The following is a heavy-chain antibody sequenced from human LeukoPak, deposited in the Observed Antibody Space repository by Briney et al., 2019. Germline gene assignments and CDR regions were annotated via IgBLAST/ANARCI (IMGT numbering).Heavy chain of an antibody. CDR3: STVEWYHLQH. D-gene: IGHD3-3*01. CDR2: ISGSGGST. CDR1: GFTFSSYG. V-gene: IGHV3-23*01. Sequence: GGSLRLSCAASGFTFSSYGMSWVRQAPGKGLEWVSAISGSGGSTYYADSVKGRFTISRDNSKNTLYLQMNSLKTEDTAVYYCSTVEWYHLQHWGQGTLVTVSS. J-gene: IGHJ1*01.